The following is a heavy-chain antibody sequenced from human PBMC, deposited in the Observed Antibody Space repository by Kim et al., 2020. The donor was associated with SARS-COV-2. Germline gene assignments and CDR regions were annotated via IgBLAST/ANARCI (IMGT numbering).Heavy chain of an antibody. V-gene: IGHV1-18*04. D-gene: IGHD3-10*01. Sequence: ASVKVSCKASGYTFTSYGISWVRQAPGQGLEWMGWISAYNGNTNYAQKLQGRVTMTTDTSTSTAYMELRSLRSDDTAVYYCARDRIGRMVRGETFDYWGQGTLVTVSP. CDR3: ARDRIGRMVRGETFDY. J-gene: IGHJ4*02. CDR2: ISAYNGNT. CDR1: GYTFTSYG.